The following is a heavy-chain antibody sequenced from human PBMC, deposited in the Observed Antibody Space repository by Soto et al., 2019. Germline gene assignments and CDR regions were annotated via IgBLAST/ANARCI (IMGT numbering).Heavy chain of an antibody. CDR3: AIGIAVAGANDAFDI. J-gene: IGHJ3*02. V-gene: IGHV1-18*01. D-gene: IGHD6-19*01. CDR1: GYTFNSYG. Sequence: ASAKVSCKASGYTFNSYGISWVRQAPGQGLEWMGWISAYNGNTNYAQKLQGRVTMTTDTSTSTAYMELRSLRSDDTAVYYCAIGIAVAGANDAFDIWGQGTMVTVSS. CDR2: ISAYNGNT.